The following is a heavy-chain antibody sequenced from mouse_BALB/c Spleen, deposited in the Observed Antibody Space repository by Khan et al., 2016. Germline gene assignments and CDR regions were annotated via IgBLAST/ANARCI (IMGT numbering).Heavy chain of an antibody. CDR2: ISSGGTYT. J-gene: IGHJ1*01. Sequence: EVELVESGGGLVKPGGSLKLSCAASGFTFRSYAMSLVRLSPDKRLEWVAEISSGGTYTYYPDTVTGRFTISRDNAKNTLYLEMSSLRSEDTAMYYCARGLGYFDVWGAGTTVTVSS. CDR1: GFTFRSYA. V-gene: IGHV5-9-4*01. CDR3: ARGLGYFDV. D-gene: IGHD2-4*01.